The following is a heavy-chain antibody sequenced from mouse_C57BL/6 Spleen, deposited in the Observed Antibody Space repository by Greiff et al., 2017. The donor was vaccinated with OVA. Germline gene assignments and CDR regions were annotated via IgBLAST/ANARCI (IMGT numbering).Heavy chain of an antibody. D-gene: IGHD2-1*01. Sequence: EVQVVESGEGLVKPGGSLKLSCAASGFTFSSYAMSWVRQTPEKRLEWVAYISSGGDYIYYADTVKGRFTISRDNARNTLYLQMSSLKSEDTAMYYCTRDRYGNYGYFDVWGTGTTVTVSS. J-gene: IGHJ1*03. CDR1: GFTFSSYA. CDR2: ISSGGDYI. CDR3: TRDRYGNYGYFDV. V-gene: IGHV5-9-1*02.